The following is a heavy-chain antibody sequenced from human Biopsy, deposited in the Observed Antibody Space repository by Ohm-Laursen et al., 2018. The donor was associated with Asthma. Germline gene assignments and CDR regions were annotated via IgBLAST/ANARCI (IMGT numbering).Heavy chain of an antibody. J-gene: IGHJ5*02. CDR3: VRDKVVVVPGSKGPTDWFDP. CDR1: GYTFSNYA. V-gene: IGHV1-18*04. D-gene: IGHD2-15*01. CDR2: ISGYNGDT. Sequence: ASVKVSCKASGYTFSNYAISWVRQAPGQGLEWMGWISGYNGDTKFAQNVKGRLSLTTDTSTSTAYMELRSLTSDDTAIYYCVRDKVVVVPGSKGPTDWFDPWGQGTLVTVSS.